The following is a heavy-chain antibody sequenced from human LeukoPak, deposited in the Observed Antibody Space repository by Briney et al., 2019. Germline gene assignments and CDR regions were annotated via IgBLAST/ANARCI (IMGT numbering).Heavy chain of an antibody. Sequence: GRSLRLSCAASGFTFSSYGMHWVAQAPGKGLEWVAVISYDGSNKYYADSVKGRFTISRDNSKNTLYLQMGSLRGEDMAVYYCARGVNWRFDYWGQGTLVTVSS. CDR2: ISYDGSNK. CDR3: ARGVNWRFDY. CDR1: GFTFSSYG. V-gene: IGHV3-30*03. J-gene: IGHJ4*02. D-gene: IGHD1-1*01.